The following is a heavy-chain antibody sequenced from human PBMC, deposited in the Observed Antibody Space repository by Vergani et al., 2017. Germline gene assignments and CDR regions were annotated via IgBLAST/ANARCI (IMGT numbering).Heavy chain of an antibody. Sequence: QVQLQQWGAGLLKPSETLSLTCAVYGGSFSGYYWSWIRQPPGKGLEWIGEINHSGSTNYNPSLKRRVTISVDTSKNQFSLKLSSVTAADTAVYYCAKDGRYYYGSGIDYWGQGTLVTVSS. J-gene: IGHJ4*02. V-gene: IGHV4-34*01. CDR1: GGSFSGYY. D-gene: IGHD3-10*01. CDR2: INHSGST. CDR3: AKDGRYYYGSGIDY.